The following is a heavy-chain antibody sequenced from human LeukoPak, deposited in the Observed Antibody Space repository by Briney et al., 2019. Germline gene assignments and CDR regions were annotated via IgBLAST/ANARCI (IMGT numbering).Heavy chain of an antibody. Sequence: PGGSLRLSCVASGFTFSSYWMTWVRQAPGKGLEWVANIKQDGSEQYYVDSVKGRFTISRDNAKNSLYLQMNSLGAEDTGVYYCARDLYTSGSHDSWGQGTLVTVSS. CDR2: IKQDGSEQ. CDR3: ARDLYTSGSHDS. CDR1: GFTFSSYW. D-gene: IGHD3-10*01. J-gene: IGHJ4*02. V-gene: IGHV3-7*01.